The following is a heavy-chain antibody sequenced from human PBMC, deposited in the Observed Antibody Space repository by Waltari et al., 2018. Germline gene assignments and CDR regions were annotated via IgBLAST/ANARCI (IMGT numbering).Heavy chain of an antibody. J-gene: IGHJ4*02. D-gene: IGHD6-6*01. CDR1: GFTFSSYA. V-gene: IGHV3-23*03. CDR3: AKKREAARYFDY. CDR2: IYSGGSST. Sequence: EVQLLEYGGGLVQPGGSLRLSCAASGFTFSSYAMSWVRQAPGKGLEWVSVIYSGGSSTYYADSVKGRFTISRDNSKNTLYLQMNSLRAEDTAVYYCAKKREAARYFDYWGQGTLVTVSS.